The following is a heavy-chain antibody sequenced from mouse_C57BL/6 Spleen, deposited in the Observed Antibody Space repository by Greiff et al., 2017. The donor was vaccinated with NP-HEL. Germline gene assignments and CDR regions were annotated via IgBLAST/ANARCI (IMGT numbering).Heavy chain of an antibody. D-gene: IGHD2-4*01. CDR1: GYTFTDHT. Sequence: VKLVESDAELVKPGASVKISCKVSGYTFTDHTIHWMKQRPEQGLEWIGYIYPRDGSTKYNEKFKGKATLTADKSSSTAYMQLNSLTSEDSAVYFCARPYYDYAPFAYWGQGTLVTVSA. V-gene: IGHV1-78*01. J-gene: IGHJ3*01. CDR3: ARPYYDYAPFAY. CDR2: IYPRDGST.